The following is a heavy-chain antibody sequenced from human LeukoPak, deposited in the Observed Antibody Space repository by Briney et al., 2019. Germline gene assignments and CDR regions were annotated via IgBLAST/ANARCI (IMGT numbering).Heavy chain of an antibody. CDR2: ISGSSGTI. CDR1: GLTFSSYE. V-gene: IGHV3-48*03. CDR3: ARESLGYCSGSTCYYFFMDF. Sequence: PGGSLTLSCTASGLTFSSYEFNWVRQAPGKGLEWLSYISGSSGTIYYADSVKGRFTISRDNAKNSLYLQMNSLRAEDTAVYFCARESLGYCSGSTCYYFFMDFWGKGTTVTVSS. D-gene: IGHD2-15*01. J-gene: IGHJ6*03.